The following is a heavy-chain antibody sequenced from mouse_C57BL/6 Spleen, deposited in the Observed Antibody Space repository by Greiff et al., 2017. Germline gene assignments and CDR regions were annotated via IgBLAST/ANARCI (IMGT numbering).Heavy chain of an antibody. CDR1: GFSLTSYG. V-gene: IGHV2-6-1*01. CDR2: IWSDGST. CDR3: ARHISYYSNYEAMDY. D-gene: IGHD2-5*01. J-gene: IGHJ4*01. Sequence: VHLVESGPGLVAPSQSLSITCTVSGFSLTSYGVHWVRQPPGKGLEWLVVIWSDGSTTYNSALKSRLSISKDNSKSQVFLKMNSLQTDDTAMYYCARHISYYSNYEAMDYWGQGTSVTVSS.